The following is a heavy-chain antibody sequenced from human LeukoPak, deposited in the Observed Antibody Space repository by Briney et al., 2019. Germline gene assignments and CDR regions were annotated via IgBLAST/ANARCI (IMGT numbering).Heavy chain of an antibody. D-gene: IGHD3-9*01. J-gene: IGHJ6*03. Sequence: GGSLRLSCAASGFTFSSYEMNWVRQAPGKGLEWVSYISSSGSTIYYADSVKGRFTISRDNAKNSLYLQMNSLRAEDTAVYYCATTLRYFDWFRFPYYYYMDVWGKGTTVTISS. CDR1: GFTFSSYE. CDR2: ISSSGSTI. V-gene: IGHV3-48*03. CDR3: ATTLRYFDWFRFPYYYYMDV.